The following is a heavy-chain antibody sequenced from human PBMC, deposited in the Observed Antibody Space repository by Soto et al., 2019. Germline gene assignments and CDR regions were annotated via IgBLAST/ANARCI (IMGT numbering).Heavy chain of an antibody. J-gene: IGHJ4*02. Sequence: GGSLRLSCAASGFTFATYTMNWVRQAPGKGLEWVSGIYGSGDSTFYADSVKGRFTISRDNSKNTLYLQMNSLRAEDTAVYYWQKESHFSMALDYWGQGTLVTVPQ. CDR1: GFTFATYT. CDR3: QKESHFSMALDY. D-gene: IGHD3-3*02. V-gene: IGHV3-23*01. CDR2: IYGSGDST.